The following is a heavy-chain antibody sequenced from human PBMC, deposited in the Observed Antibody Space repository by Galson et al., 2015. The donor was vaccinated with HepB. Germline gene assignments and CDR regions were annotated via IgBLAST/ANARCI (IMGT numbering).Heavy chain of an antibody. CDR2: IWYDGGNK. Sequence: SLRLSCAASGFTFSSYGMHWVRQAPGKGLEWVAVIWYDGGNKYYADSVKGRFTISRNNSKNTLYLQMNSLRAEDTAVYYCARDPLAYAERYFDYWGQGTLVTVSS. J-gene: IGHJ4*02. V-gene: IGHV3-33*01. CDR1: GFTFSSYG. CDR3: ARDPLAYAERYFDY. D-gene: IGHD2-21*01.